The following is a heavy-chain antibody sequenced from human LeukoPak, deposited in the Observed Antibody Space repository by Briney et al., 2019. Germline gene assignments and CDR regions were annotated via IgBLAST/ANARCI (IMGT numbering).Heavy chain of an antibody. CDR2: IKADGGEK. D-gene: IGHD3-16*01. J-gene: IGHJ3*02. CDR3: AITRGLGAFDI. CDR1: GFTFSTYW. Sequence: PGGSLRLSCAASGFTFSTYWMNWFRQTPGKGLEWVAKIKADGGEKDHVASVKGRFTISRDNAKNSLYLQMNSLRAEDTAVYYCAITRGLGAFDIWGQGTMVTVSS. V-gene: IGHV3-7*03.